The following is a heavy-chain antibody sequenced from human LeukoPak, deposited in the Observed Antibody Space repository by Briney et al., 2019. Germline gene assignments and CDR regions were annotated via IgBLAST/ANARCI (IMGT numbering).Heavy chain of an antibody. CDR1: GYSISSGYY. D-gene: IGHD3-10*01. V-gene: IGHV4-38-2*02. CDR3: ARVLRGSGSYWGYAFDI. J-gene: IGHJ3*02. Sequence: SETLSLTCTVSGYSISSGYYWGWIRQPPGKGLEWIGSIYHSGSTYYNPSLKSRVTISVDRSKNQFSLKLSSVTAADTAVYYCARVLRGSGSYWGYAFDIWGQGTMVTVSS. CDR2: IYHSGST.